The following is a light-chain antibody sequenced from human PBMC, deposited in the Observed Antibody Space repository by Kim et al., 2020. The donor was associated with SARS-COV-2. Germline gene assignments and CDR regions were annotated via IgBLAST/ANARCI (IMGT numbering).Light chain of an antibody. CDR3: QQYDDWPPWT. CDR2: GAS. Sequence: VSTGKTDTLSCRTSQSVSSNVAWYEQNPGQAPRLLIYGASTSATDIPARFSGSGSETDFTLTISSLQSEDLAVYHCQQYDDWPPWTFGQGTKVEI. V-gene: IGKV3-15*01. CDR1: QSVSSN. J-gene: IGKJ1*01.